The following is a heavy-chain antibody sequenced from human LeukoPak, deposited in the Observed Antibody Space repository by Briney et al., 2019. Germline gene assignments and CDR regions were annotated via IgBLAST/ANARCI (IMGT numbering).Heavy chain of an antibody. Sequence: PGGSLRLSCAASGFTFSSYAMSWVRQAPGKGLESVSAISGSGGSTYYADSVKGRFTISRDNSKNTLYLQMNSLRAEDTAVYYCAKVAHYYDSSGATHWGQGTLVTVSS. V-gene: IGHV3-23*01. CDR2: ISGSGGST. CDR1: GFTFSSYA. J-gene: IGHJ4*02. CDR3: AKVAHYYDSSGATH. D-gene: IGHD3-22*01.